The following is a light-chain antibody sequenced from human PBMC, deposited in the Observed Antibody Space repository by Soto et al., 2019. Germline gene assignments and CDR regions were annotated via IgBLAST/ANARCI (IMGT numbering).Light chain of an antibody. J-gene: IGKJ3*01. CDR1: QAIGNY. V-gene: IGKV1-27*01. CDR3: QKYNSAPLT. CDR2: AAS. Sequence: DIPVTQFPSSLSASVGDRITITCRASQAIGNYLAWYQQKPGKVPKLLIYAASTLQSGVPSRFSGSRSGTDFTRTVSSLQPEDVATYYCQKYNSAPLTFGPGTKVEIK.